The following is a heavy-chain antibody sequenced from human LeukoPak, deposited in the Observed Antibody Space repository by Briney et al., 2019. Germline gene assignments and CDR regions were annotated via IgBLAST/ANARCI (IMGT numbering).Heavy chain of an antibody. CDR3: ARESRPTFYYDSSGYYPDY. Sequence: PSETLSLTCTVSGGSISSGDYYWSWIRQPPGKGLEWIGYIYYSGSTFYNPSLKSRVIISVDTSKNQFSLKLSSVTAAGTAVYYCARESRPTFYYDSSGYYPDYWGQGTLVTVSS. CDR2: IYYSGST. D-gene: IGHD3-22*01. V-gene: IGHV4-30-4*01. CDR1: GGSISSGDYY. J-gene: IGHJ4*02.